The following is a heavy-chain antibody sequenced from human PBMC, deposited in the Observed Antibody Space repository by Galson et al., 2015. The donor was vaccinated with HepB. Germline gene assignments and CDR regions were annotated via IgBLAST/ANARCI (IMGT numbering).Heavy chain of an antibody. CDR1: GFTFSIYA. Sequence: SLRLSCAASGFTFSIYAVNWVRQAPHKGLEWVSTISGGDDTTYHADSVKGRFTISRDDSKNTLYLQMNSLRAEDTAVYYCAKSSPSIWPSFDYWGQGTLVTVSS. D-gene: IGHD6-13*01. CDR3: AKSSPSIWPSFDY. V-gene: IGHV3-23*01. J-gene: IGHJ4*02. CDR2: ISGGDDTT.